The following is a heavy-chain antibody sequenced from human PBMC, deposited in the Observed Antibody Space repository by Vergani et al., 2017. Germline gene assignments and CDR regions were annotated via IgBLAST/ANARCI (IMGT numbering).Heavy chain of an antibody. CDR3: ALHISGLEYFQH. Sequence: QVQLQQWGAGLLKPSETLSLTCAVYGGSFSGYYWSWIRQPPGKGLEWIGEINHSGSTNYNPSLKSRVTISVDTSKNQFSLKLSSVTAADTAVYYCALHISGLEYFQHWGQGTLVTVSS. CDR2: INHSGST. CDR1: GGSFSGYY. J-gene: IGHJ1*01. D-gene: IGHD3-22*01. V-gene: IGHV4-34*01.